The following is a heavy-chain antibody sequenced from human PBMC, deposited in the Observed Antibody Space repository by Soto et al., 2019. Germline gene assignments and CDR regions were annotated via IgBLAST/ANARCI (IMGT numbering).Heavy chain of an antibody. V-gene: IGHV1-18*01. CDR2: IRPHNGNA. CDR1: GYAFTSNR. D-gene: IGHD6-19*01. CDR3: ARDRSGWYDF. J-gene: IGHJ4*01. Sequence: ASVKVSCKASGYAFTSNRLSWVGRAPGQGLELMGWIRPHNGNAKYAQKFQDRVAMTADTAASTVYMELRSLRSDDSAVFYCARDRSGWYDFWG.